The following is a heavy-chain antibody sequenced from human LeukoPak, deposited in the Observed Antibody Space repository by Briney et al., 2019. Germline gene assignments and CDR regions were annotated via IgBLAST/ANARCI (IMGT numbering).Heavy chain of an antibody. CDR1: GGSISSYY. Sequence: PSETLSLTCTVSGGSISSYYWSWIRQPPGKGLEWIGYIYYSGSTNYNPSLKSRVTISVDTSKNQFSLKLSSAPPPHTAVYYWAMDRLQYLASWGHGTLVTVSS. V-gene: IGHV4-59*01. D-gene: IGHD4-11*01. J-gene: IGHJ5*01. CDR3: AMDRLQYLAS. CDR2: IYYSGST.